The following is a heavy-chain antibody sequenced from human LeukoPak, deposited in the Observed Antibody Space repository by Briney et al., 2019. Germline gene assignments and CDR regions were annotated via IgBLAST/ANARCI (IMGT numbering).Heavy chain of an antibody. Sequence: GRSLRLSCGASGFTFSSYAMHWVRQAPGKGLEWVAVISYDGSNKYYADSVKGRFTISRDNSKNTLYLQMNSLRAEDTAVYYCARRTYGSGSYLSDYWGQGTLVTVSS. CDR1: GFTFSSYA. V-gene: IGHV3-30*04. CDR2: ISYDGSNK. D-gene: IGHD3-10*01. CDR3: ARRTYGSGSYLSDY. J-gene: IGHJ4*02.